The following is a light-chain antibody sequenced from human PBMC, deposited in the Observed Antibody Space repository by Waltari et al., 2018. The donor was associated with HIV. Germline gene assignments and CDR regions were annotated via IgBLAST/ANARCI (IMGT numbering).Light chain of an antibody. CDR3: QQYSSTPRT. CDR1: QRVLYSSNNKNY. Sequence: DIVMTQSPDSLAVSLGERATINCKSSQRVLYSSNNKNYLAWYQQKPGKPPKLLIYWASTRESGVPDRFSGSGSGTDFTLTISSLQAEDVAVYYCQQYSSTPRTFGQGTKVEIK. CDR2: WAS. V-gene: IGKV4-1*01. J-gene: IGKJ1*01.